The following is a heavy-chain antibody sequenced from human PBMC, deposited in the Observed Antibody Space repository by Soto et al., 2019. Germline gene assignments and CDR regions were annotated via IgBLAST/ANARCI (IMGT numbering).Heavy chain of an antibody. CDR3: ARHKGYCSSTSCYAPLYYYYMDV. Sequence: SETLSLTCTVSGGSISSSSYYWGWIRQPPGKGLEWIGSIYYSGSTYYNPSLKSRVTISVDTSKNQFSLKLSSVTAADTAVYYCARHKGYCSSTSCYAPLYYYYMDVWGKGTTVTVSS. V-gene: IGHV4-39*01. D-gene: IGHD2-2*01. CDR1: GGSISSSSYY. J-gene: IGHJ6*03. CDR2: IYYSGST.